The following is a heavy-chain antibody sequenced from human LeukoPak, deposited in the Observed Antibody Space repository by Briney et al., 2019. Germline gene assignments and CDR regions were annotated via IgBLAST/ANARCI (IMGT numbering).Heavy chain of an antibody. D-gene: IGHD2-2*01. J-gene: IGHJ4*02. CDR3: AHGAMYQLDY. V-gene: IGHV3-23*01. Sequence: GGSLRLSCASSGFPFSSHGMSWVRQAPGKGLEWVSGIIGGAGSTYYADSVKGRFTISGDNSKNTLFLQMNSLRAEDTAVYYCAHGAMYQLDYWGQGTLVIVSS. CDR2: IIGGAGST. CDR1: GFPFSSHG.